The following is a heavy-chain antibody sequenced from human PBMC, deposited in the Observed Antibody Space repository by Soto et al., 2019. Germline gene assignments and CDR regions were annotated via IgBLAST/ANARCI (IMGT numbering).Heavy chain of an antibody. CDR3: ARKGEMAYNYYFDY. V-gene: IGHV3-21*01. J-gene: IGHJ4*02. Sequence: GGSLRLSCAASGYTFSSYSMNWVRQAPGKGLEWVSSISSSSSYIYYADSVKGRFTISRDNAKNSLYLQMNSLRAEDTAVYYCARKGEMAYNYYFDYWGQGTLVTSPQ. CDR1: GYTFSSYS. CDR2: ISSSSSYI. D-gene: IGHD1-1*01.